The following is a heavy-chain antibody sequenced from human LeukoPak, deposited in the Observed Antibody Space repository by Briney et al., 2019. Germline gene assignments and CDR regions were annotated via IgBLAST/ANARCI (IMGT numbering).Heavy chain of an antibody. CDR3: ARDLLYDFWSGYPFDY. J-gene: IGHJ4*02. V-gene: IGHV1-2*02. CDR2: INPNSGGT. CDR1: GYTFTGYY. Sequence: GASVKVSCKASGYTFTGYYMHWVRQAPGQGLEWMGWINPNSGGTNYAQKFRGRVTMTRDTSISTAYMELSRLRSDDTAVYYCARDLLYDFWSGYPFDYWGQGTLVTVSS. D-gene: IGHD3-3*01.